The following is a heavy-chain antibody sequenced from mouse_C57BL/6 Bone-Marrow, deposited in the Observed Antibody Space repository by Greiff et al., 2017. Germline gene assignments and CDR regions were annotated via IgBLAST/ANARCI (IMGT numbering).Heavy chain of an antibody. D-gene: IGHD2-4*01. J-gene: IGHJ2*01. V-gene: IGHV3-6*01. CDR2: ISYDGSN. CDR3: ARAGDYDYFDY. CDR1: GYSITSGYY. Sequence: VQLKESGPGLVKPSQSLSLTCSVTGYSITSGYYWNWIRQFPGNKLEWMGYISYDGSNNYNPSLKNRISITRDTSKNQFFLKLNSVTTEDTATYYCARAGDYDYFDYWGQGTTLTVSS.